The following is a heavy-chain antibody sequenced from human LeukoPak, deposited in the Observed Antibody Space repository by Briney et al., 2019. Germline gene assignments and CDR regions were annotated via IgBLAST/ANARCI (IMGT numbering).Heavy chain of an antibody. CDR3: ARGVSYGSGSYYRLPFDY. J-gene: IGHJ4*02. CDR2: IYGSGST. V-gene: IGHV4-61*02. CDR1: GGSITSGNFY. Sequence: SETLSLTCTVSGGSITSGNFYWSWIRQPAGKGLEWIGRIYGSGSTNYSPSLRSRVTISIDTSKNQFSLKLNSVTAADTAVYYCARGVSYGSGSYYRLPFDYWGQGTLVTVSS. D-gene: IGHD3-10*01.